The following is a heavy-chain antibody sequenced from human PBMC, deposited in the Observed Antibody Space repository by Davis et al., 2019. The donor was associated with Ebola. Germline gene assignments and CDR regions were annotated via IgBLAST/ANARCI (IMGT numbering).Heavy chain of an antibody. CDR2: INPNSGGT. V-gene: IGHV1-2*06. Sequence: AASVKVSCKASGYTFTSYYMHWVRQAPGQGLEWMGRINPNSGGTNYAQKFQGRVTMTRDTSISTAYMELSRLRSDDTAVYYCARLYSSAFYGMDVWGKGTTVTVSS. CDR3: ARLYSSAFYGMDV. J-gene: IGHJ6*04. CDR1: GYTFTSYY. D-gene: IGHD6-25*01.